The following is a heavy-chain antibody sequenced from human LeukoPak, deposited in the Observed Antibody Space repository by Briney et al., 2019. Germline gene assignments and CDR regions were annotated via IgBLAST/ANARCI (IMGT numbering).Heavy chain of an antibody. J-gene: IGHJ5*02. CDR2: TYYRSTWYN. Sequence: SQTLSLTCAISGDSVPSNSVTWNWIRQSPSRGLEWLGRTYYRSTWYNDYAVSVRGRITVNPDTSKNQFSLHLNSVTPEDTAVYYCARRLTQYDCFDPWGQGILVTVSS. CDR1: GDSVPSNSVT. V-gene: IGHV6-1*01. D-gene: IGHD2-2*01. CDR3: ARRLTQYDCFDP.